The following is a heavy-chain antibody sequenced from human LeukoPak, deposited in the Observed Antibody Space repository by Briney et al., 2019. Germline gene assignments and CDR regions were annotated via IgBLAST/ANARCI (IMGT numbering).Heavy chain of an antibody. J-gene: IGHJ4*02. V-gene: IGHV3-23*01. D-gene: IGHD2-21*01. CDR1: GFSLGSHP. Sequence: LAGGSLRLSCAASGFSLGSHPMNWVRQAPGKGLEWVSGITGSGDYTYYIDSVQGRFTISRDNSKNMLFLQMNSLRAEDTAVYYCARGVMAARLYYSDYWGRGILVTVSS. CDR3: ARGVMAARLYYSDY. CDR2: ITGSGDYT.